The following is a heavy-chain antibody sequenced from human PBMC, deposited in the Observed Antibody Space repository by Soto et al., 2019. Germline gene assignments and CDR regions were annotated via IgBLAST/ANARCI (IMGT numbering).Heavy chain of an antibody. CDR2: ISAYNGNT. CDR1: GYTYTSYG. CDR3: ARDSPYYYDSSGTINY. V-gene: IGHV1-18*01. Sequence: GASVKVSCKDSGYTYTSYGISWVRQAPGQGLEWMGWISAYNGNTNYAQKLQGRATMTTDTSTSTAYMELRSLRSDDTAVYYCARDSPYYYDSSGTINYWGQGTLVTVSS. J-gene: IGHJ4*02. D-gene: IGHD3-22*01.